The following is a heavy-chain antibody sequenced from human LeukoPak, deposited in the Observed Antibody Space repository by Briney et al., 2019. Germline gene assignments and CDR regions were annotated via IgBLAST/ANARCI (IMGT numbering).Heavy chain of an antibody. J-gene: IGHJ3*02. CDR3: ARDRHDYGVSDAFDI. Sequence: GGSLRLSCAASGFTFSSYGMEWVGQAPGKGLEWVAFIRYDGSNKYYADSVKGRFTISRDNAQNSLYLQMNSLRVEDTAVYYCARDRHDYGVSDAFDIWGQGHWSPSLQ. D-gene: IGHD4-17*01. CDR2: IRYDGSNK. V-gene: IGHV3-30*02. CDR1: GFTFSSYG.